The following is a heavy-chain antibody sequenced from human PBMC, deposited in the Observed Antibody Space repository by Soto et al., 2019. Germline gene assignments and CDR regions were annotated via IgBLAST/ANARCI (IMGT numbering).Heavy chain of an antibody. CDR1: GFTFSSYS. D-gene: IGHD1-26*01. V-gene: IGHV3-48*02. CDR2: ISSSSSTI. CDR3: ARGLGIPGGSYFEEDFDY. J-gene: IGHJ4*02. Sequence: PGGSLRLSCAASGFTFSSYSMNWVRQAPGKGLEWVSYISSSSSTIYYADSVKGRFTISRDNAKNSLYLQMSSLRDEDTAVYYCARGLGIPGGSYFEEDFDYWGQGTLVTVSS.